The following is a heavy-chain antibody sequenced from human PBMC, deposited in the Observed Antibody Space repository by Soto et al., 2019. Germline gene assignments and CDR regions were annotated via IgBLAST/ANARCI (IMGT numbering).Heavy chain of an antibody. V-gene: IGHV3-30-3*01. CDR3: ASGPLYLQEADYFDY. Sequence: QVQLVESGGGVVQPGRSLRLSCAASGFTFSSYAMHWVRQAPGKGLEWVAIISYDGSNKYYADSVKGRFTISRDNSKNTLYLQMNSLRAEDTAVYYCASGPLYLQEADYFDYWGQGTLVTVS. CDR1: GFTFSSYA. J-gene: IGHJ4*02. D-gene: IGHD2-2*02. CDR2: ISYDGSNK.